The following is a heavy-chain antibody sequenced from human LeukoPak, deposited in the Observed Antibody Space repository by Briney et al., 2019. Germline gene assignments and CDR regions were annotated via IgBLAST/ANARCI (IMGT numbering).Heavy chain of an antibody. V-gene: IGHV1-18*01. CDR3: ARIIVGATSRYYYYMDV. CDR1: GYTFTSYG. CDR2: ISAYNGNT. J-gene: IGHJ6*03. D-gene: IGHD1-26*01. Sequence: ASVKVSCKASGYTFTSYGTSWVRQAPGQGLEWMGWISAYNGNTNYAQKLQGRVTMTTDTSTSTAYMELRSLRSDDTAVYYCARIIVGATSRYYYYMDVWGKGTTVTVSS.